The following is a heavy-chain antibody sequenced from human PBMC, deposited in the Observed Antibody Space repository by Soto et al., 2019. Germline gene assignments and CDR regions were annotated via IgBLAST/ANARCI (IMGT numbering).Heavy chain of an antibody. V-gene: IGHV3-23*01. CDR2: ISGSGDST. CDR3: AKAIVGATLGRYYFDY. J-gene: IGHJ4*02. D-gene: IGHD1-26*01. Sequence: DVQLLDSGGGLVQPGGSLRLSCVASGFTFSNYDMSWVRQAPGKGLEWVSGISGSGDSTYYADSVKGRFTISRDNSKNRLYLQINSLRAEDTAVYYCAKAIVGATLGRYYFDYWGQGTLVTVSS. CDR1: GFTFSNYD.